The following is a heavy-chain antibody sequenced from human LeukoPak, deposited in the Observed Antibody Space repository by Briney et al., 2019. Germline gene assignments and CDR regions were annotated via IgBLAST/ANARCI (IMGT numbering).Heavy chain of an antibody. CDR1: EFTFSNFW. D-gene: IGHD6-19*01. CDR3: ARPRGWSYFDY. Sequence: RGSLRLSCAASEFTFSNFWMSWVRQAPGKGLEWVANIKGDGSEKTYVDSVKGRFTVSRDNAKNSLFLQMDSERAEDTAVYYCARPRGWSYFDYWGRGSLVTVSS. V-gene: IGHV3-7*01. CDR2: IKGDGSEK. J-gene: IGHJ4*02.